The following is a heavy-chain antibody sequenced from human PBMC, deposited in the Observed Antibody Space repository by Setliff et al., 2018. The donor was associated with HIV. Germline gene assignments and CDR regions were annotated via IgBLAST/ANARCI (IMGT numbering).Heavy chain of an antibody. V-gene: IGHV4-59*01. Sequence: SETLSLTCSVSGGSISSYYWSWIRQPPGKGLEWIGDIYYSGMTNYNPSLESRVTISIDMSKNQLSLQLSSVTAADTAVYFCARSYSSSLNPSGWMDVWGKGTTVTVSS. D-gene: IGHD6-13*01. CDR2: IYYSGMT. J-gene: IGHJ6*04. CDR1: GGSISSYY. CDR3: ARSYSSSLNPSGWMDV.